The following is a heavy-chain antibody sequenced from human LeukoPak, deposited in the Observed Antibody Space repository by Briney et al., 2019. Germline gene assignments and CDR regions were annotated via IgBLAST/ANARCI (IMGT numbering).Heavy chain of an antibody. CDR3: ARRGYSSSWSFMDV. Sequence: GESLKISCEGHGYSFAKFWIAWVRQMPGKGLDFMGIIYPDDPEPKYSPSFRGQVTVSVDKSISTAYLQWSSLKASDTAMYYCARRGYSSSWSFMDVWGKGTTVTVSS. J-gene: IGHJ6*03. V-gene: IGHV5-51*01. CDR1: GYSFAKFW. CDR2: IYPDDPEP. D-gene: IGHD6-13*01.